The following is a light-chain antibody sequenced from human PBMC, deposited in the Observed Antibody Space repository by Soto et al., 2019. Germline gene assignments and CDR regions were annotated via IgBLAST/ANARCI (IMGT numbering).Light chain of an antibody. V-gene: IGKV3-15*01. CDR1: QSVSSN. Sequence: EIVMTHSPATLSVSPGEGATLSFSSSQSVSSNLAWYQQKPGQAPRLLIYGASTRATGIPARFGGSGSGTEFTLTISSLQSEDFGVYYCQQYNNWPPITFGQGTRLEIK. CDR3: QQYNNWPPIT. CDR2: GAS. J-gene: IGKJ5*01.